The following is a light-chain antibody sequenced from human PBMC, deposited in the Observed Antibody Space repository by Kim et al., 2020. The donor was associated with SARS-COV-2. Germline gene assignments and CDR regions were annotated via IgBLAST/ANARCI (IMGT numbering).Light chain of an antibody. Sequence: QSALTQPPSASGSPGQSVTISCTGTSSDVGDYNYVSWFQQHPGKAPKLLIYEVFKWPSGVPDRFSGSKSGNTASLTVSRLQAEDEADYYCYSYAGSNNFVFGTGTKVTVL. CDR3: YSYAGSNNFV. V-gene: IGLV2-8*01. J-gene: IGLJ1*01. CDR2: EVF. CDR1: SSDVGDYNY.